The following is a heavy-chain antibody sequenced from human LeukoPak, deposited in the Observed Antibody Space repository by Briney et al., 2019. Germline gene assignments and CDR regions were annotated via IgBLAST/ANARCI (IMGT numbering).Heavy chain of an antibody. CDR3: ARAPLGHGYKIFEPVFDY. V-gene: IGHV3-11*04. D-gene: IGHD5-24*01. Sequence: GGSLRLSCAASGFTFSDYYMSWIRQAPWKGLEWVSYISSSGSTIYYADSVKGRFTISRDNAKNSLYLQMNSLRAEDTAVYYCARAPLGHGYKIFEPVFDYWGQGTLVTVSS. CDR2: ISSSGSTI. CDR1: GFTFSDYY. J-gene: IGHJ4*02.